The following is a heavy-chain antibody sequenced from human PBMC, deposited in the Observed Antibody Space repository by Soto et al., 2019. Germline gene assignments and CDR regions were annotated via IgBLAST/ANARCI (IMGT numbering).Heavy chain of an antibody. V-gene: IGHV3-43*01. CDR3: AKSSGSYISRSYYFDY. D-gene: IGHD1-26*01. Sequence: EVQLVESGGVVVQPGGSLRLSCAASGFTFDDYTMHWVRQAPGKGLEWVSLISWDGGSTYYADSVKGRFTISRDNSKNSLYLQMNSLRTEDTALYYCAKSSGSYISRSYYFDYWGQGTLVTVSS. J-gene: IGHJ4*02. CDR1: GFTFDDYT. CDR2: ISWDGGST.